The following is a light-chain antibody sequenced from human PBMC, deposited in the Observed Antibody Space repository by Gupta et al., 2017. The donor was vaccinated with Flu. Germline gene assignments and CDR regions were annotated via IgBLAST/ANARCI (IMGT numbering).Light chain of an antibody. CDR3: QSYDSNLRSYV. Sequence: QYVLTQPPSVSGAPGQRVTFSCTGSRSNIGASYDVNWYRQIPGTAPKLLIYANNHRPSGVPDRFSASKSGTSASLAITGLQADDEADYYCQSYDSNLRSYVFGTGTAVTVL. CDR2: ANN. CDR1: RSNIGASYD. V-gene: IGLV1-40*01. J-gene: IGLJ1*01.